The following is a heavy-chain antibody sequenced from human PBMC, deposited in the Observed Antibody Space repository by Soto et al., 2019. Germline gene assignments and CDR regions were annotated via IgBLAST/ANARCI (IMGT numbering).Heavy chain of an antibody. V-gene: IGHV1-18*01. J-gene: IGHJ6*04. D-gene: IGHD5-12*01. Sequence: QVQLVQSGAEVKKPGASVKVSCKASGYTFTRSGISWVRQAPGQGPEWMGWISSYNGDTNYAQTFQGRVTMTTDTSTSTAYMELRSLRSDDTAVYYCASEGVAPYYIYGMDVWGEGTPVTVSS. CDR1: GYTFTRSG. CDR2: ISSYNGDT. CDR3: ASEGVAPYYIYGMDV.